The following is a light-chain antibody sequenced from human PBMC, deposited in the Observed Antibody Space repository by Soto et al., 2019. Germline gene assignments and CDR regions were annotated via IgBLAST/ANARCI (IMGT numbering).Light chain of an antibody. Sequence: EIVLTQSPGFLSVSPGERATLSCRASQTVRNGYLAWYQHKAGQAPRLLIYRTLSRAAGIPDRFSGSGSGTVFTLTISSLEPEDFAVYFCQQYADSPVTFGGGTKVEIK. V-gene: IGKV3-20*01. CDR1: QTVRNGY. J-gene: IGKJ4*01. CDR3: QQYADSPVT. CDR2: RTL.